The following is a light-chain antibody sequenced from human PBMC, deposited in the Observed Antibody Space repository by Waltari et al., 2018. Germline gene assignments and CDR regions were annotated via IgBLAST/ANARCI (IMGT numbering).Light chain of an antibody. Sequence: QSALTQPASVSGSPGQSITISCTGTSSDIGGYNYVSWYQEHPGRAPKLRIFDVSDRPSGVSNRFSGSKSGNTASLTISGLQADDEADYYCSSYTSSGTPWVFGGGTKLTVL. CDR2: DVS. CDR3: SSYTSSGTPWV. V-gene: IGLV2-14*03. CDR1: SSDIGGYNY. J-gene: IGLJ3*02.